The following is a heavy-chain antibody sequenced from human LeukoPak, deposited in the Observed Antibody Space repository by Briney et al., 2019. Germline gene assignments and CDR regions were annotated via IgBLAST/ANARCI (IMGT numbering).Heavy chain of an antibody. J-gene: IGHJ3*02. CDR2: IYTSGST. V-gene: IGHV4-4*07. CDR3: ARDGGYYDYVWGSYRPLDAFDI. CDR1: GGSISSYY. Sequence: SQTLSLTCTVSGGSISSYYWSWIRQPAGKGLEWIGRIYTSGSTNYNPSLKSRVTMSVDTSKNQFSLKLSSVTAADTAVYYCARDGGYYDYVWGSYRPLDAFDIWGQGTMVTVSS. D-gene: IGHD3-16*02.